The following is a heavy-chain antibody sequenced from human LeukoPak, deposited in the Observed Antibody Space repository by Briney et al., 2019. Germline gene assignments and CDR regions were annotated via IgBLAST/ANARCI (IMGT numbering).Heavy chain of an antibody. Sequence: SETLSLTCTVSGGSISSGGYYWSWIRQHPGKGLEWIGYIYYSGSTYYNPSLKSRVTISVDTSKNQFSLKLSSVTAADTAVYYCARVSALALFDYWGQGTLVTVSS. V-gene: IGHV4-31*03. CDR2: IYYSGST. J-gene: IGHJ4*02. CDR3: ARVSALALFDY. CDR1: GGSISSGGYY.